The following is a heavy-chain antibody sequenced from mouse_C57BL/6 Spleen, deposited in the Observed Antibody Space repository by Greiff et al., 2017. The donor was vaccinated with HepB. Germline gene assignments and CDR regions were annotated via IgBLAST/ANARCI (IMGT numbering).Heavy chain of an antibody. V-gene: IGHV1-15*01. CDR3: TGSEDGYLFYYAMDY. Sequence: VQLQQSGAELVRPGASVTLSCKASGYTFTDYEMHWVKQTPVHGLEWIGAIDPETGGTAYNQKFKGKAILTADKSSSTAYMELRSLTSEDSAVYYCTGSEDGYLFYYAMDYWGQGTSVTVSS. CDR1: GYTFTDYE. J-gene: IGHJ4*01. D-gene: IGHD2-3*01. CDR2: IDPETGGT.